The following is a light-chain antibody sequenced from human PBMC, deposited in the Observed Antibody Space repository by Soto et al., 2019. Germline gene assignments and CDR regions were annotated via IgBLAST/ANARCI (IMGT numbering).Light chain of an antibody. J-gene: IGKJ4*01. Sequence: EIVFTQSPATLSLSPGERATLSCSASQSVSSYLAWYPQKPGQAPRLLIYDASNRETGILARFSGSGSGTECTLTISSLEPEDVAVYYCQQRSNSPLTFGGGTKVDIK. CDR1: QSVSSY. V-gene: IGKV3-11*01. CDR2: DAS. CDR3: QQRSNSPLT.